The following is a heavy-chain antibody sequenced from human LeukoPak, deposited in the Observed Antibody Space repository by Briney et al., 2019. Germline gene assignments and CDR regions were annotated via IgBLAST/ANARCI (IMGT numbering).Heavy chain of an antibody. CDR1: GGTLSSYA. J-gene: IGHJ4*02. CDR2: IIPILGIA. D-gene: IGHD5-12*01. Sequence: SVKVSCKASGGTLSSYAISWVRQAPGQGLEWMGRIIPILGIANYAQKFQGRVTITADKSTSTAYMELSSLRSEDTAVYYCARLQNSGYEYWGQGTLVTVSS. CDR3: ARLQNSGYEY. V-gene: IGHV1-69*04.